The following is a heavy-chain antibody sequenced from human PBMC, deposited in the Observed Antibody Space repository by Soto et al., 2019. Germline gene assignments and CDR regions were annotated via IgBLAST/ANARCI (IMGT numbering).Heavy chain of an antibody. CDR1: GGSISSYY. J-gene: IGHJ4*02. CDR2: IYYSGST. D-gene: IGHD3-10*01. CDR3: AIYGAGSYYPAFDY. Sequence: SETLSLTCTVSGGSISSYYWSWIRQPPGKGLEWIGYIYYSGSTNYNPSLKSRVTISVDTSKNQFSLKLSSVTAADTAVYYCAIYGAGSYYPAFDYWGQGTLVTVSS. V-gene: IGHV4-59*01.